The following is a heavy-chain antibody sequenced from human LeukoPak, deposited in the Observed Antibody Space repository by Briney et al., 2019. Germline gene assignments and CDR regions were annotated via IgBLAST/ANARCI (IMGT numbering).Heavy chain of an antibody. CDR2: ITWNRDNI. CDR3: AKDLSSAITSALVLDV. V-gene: IGHV3-9*01. CDR1: GFTFDDYA. Sequence: GGSLRLSCAASGFTFDDYAMHWVRQAPGKGLEWVSGITWNRDNIGYGDSVKGRFTISRDNVKNVLYLQMTSLRPEDTALYYCAKDLSSAITSALVLDVWGQGTTVTVSS. D-gene: IGHD3-22*01. J-gene: IGHJ6*02.